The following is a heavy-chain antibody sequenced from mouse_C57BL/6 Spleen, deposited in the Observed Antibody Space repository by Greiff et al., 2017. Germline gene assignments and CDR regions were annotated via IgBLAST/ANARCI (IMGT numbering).Heavy chain of an antibody. CDR1: GFSLSTFGMG. J-gene: IGHJ1*03. CDR3: ARIDDYGSSYDWYFDV. CDR2: IWWDDDK. D-gene: IGHD1-1*01. V-gene: IGHV8-8*01. Sequence: QVTLKVSGPGILQPSQTLSLTCSFSGFSLSTFGMGVGWIRQPSGKGLEWLAHIWWDDDKYYNPALKSRLTISKDTSKNQVFLKIANVDTADTATYYCARIDDYGSSYDWYFDVWGTGTTVTVSS.